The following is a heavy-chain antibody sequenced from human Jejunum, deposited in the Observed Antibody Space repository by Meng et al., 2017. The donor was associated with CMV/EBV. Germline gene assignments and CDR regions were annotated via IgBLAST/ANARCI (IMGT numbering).Heavy chain of an antibody. J-gene: IGHJ6*02. CDR1: GGSISSSY. D-gene: IGHD1-14*01. Sequence: SLTRTVSGGSISSSYWSWIRQPPRKGLEWIGYIYYSGSTNYNPSLKSRVTISVDTSKNQFSLKLSSVTAADTAVYYCARNPGMDVWGQGTTVTVSS. V-gene: IGHV4-59*01. CDR3: ARNPGMDV. CDR2: IYYSGST.